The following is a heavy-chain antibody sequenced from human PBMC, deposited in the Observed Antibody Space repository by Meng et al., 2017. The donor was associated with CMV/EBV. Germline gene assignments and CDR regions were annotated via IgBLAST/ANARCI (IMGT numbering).Heavy chain of an antibody. CDR3: ARDRVAGATPDAFDI. CDR1: GYTFTSYY. Sequence: ASVKVSCKASGYTFTSYYMHWERQAPGQGLEWMGIINPSGGSTSYAQKFQGRVTMTRDTSTSTVYMELSSLRSEDTAVYYCARDRVAGATPDAFDIWGQGTMVTVSS. V-gene: IGHV1-46*01. CDR2: INPSGGST. J-gene: IGHJ3*02. D-gene: IGHD1-26*01.